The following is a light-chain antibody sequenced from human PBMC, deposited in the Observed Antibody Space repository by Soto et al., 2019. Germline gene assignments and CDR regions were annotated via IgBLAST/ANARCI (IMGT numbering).Light chain of an antibody. Sequence: EIVLTQSPGTLSLSPGERATLSCRASQSVSNNYLAWYQQKPGQSPRLLICDASSRATGIPDRFSGSGSGTDFTLTISRLEPEDFAVYYCQQYGSSPITFGQGTRLAIK. CDR3: QQYGSSPIT. CDR1: QSVSNNY. J-gene: IGKJ5*01. CDR2: DAS. V-gene: IGKV3-20*01.